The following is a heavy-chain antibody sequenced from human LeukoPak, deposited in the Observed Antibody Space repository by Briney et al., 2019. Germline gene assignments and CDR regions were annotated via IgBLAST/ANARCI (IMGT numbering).Heavy chain of an antibody. CDR3: ARDIGDTIFGVVFHYYFDY. Sequence: ASVKVSCKASGGTFSSYAISWVRQAPGQGLEWMGGIIPIFGTANYAQKFQGRVTITADESTSTAYMELSSLRSEDTAVYYCARDIGDTIFGVVFHYYFDYWGQGTLVTVSS. CDR2: IIPIFGTA. CDR1: GGTFSSYA. D-gene: IGHD3-3*01. V-gene: IGHV1-69*13. J-gene: IGHJ4*02.